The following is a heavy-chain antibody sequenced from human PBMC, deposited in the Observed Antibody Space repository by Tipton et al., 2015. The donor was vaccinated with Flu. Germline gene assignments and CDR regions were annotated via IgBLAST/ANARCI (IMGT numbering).Heavy chain of an antibody. CDR1: GYTFTSYG. CDR3: AREGPAAIYFYYYYGMDV. D-gene: IGHD2-2*01. V-gene: IGHV1-18*01. Sequence: QMQLVQSGAEVKKPGASVKVSCKASGYTFTSYGISWVRQAPGQGLEWMGWISAYNGNTNYAQKLQGRVTMTTDTSTSTAYMELRSLRSDDTAVYYCAREGPAAIYFYYYYGMDVWGQGTTVTVSS. CDR2: ISAYNGNT. J-gene: IGHJ6*02.